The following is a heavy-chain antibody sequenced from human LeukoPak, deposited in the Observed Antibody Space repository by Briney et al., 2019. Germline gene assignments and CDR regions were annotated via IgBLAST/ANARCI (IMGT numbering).Heavy chain of an antibody. CDR1: GGSISSSSYY. V-gene: IGHV4-39*01. CDR2: IYYSGNT. Sequence: PSETLSLTCTVSGGSISSSSYYWDWIRQPPGRGLEWIGAIYYSGNTNYNPSLKSRVTISVDTSKTQFSLKLSSVTAADTAVYYCARHRIPAALASAFDYWGQGTLVTVPA. CDR3: ARHRIPAALASAFDY. D-gene: IGHD2-2*01. J-gene: IGHJ4*02.